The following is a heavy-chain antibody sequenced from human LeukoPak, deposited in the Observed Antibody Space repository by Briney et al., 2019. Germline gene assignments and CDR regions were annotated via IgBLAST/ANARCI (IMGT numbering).Heavy chain of an antibody. CDR2: IYSGGST. J-gene: IGHJ4*02. CDR3: ARDIVVVPAARDY. D-gene: IGHD2-2*01. V-gene: IGHV3-66*02. Sequence: PGGSLRLSCAASGFTVSSNYMSWVRQAPGKGLEWVSVIYSGGSTYYADSVKGRFTISRDNSKNTQYLQMNSLRAEDTAVYYCARDIVVVPAARDYWGQGTLVTVSS. CDR1: GFTVSSNY.